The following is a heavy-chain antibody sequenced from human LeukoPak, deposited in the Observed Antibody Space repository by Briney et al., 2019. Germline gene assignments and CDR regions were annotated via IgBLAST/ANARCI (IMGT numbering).Heavy chain of an antibody. V-gene: IGHV3-7*05. J-gene: IGHJ4*02. CDR1: GFTFSSFR. CDR3: ARDKSVGATPLDY. D-gene: IGHD1-26*01. CDR2: IKQDGSEQ. Sequence: GGSLRLSCAASGFTFSSFRMGWVRQAPGKGLERVANIKQDGSEQYYVDSVKGRFTISRDNAKNSLYLQMNSLRAEDTAVYYCARDKSVGATPLDYWGQGTLVTVSS.